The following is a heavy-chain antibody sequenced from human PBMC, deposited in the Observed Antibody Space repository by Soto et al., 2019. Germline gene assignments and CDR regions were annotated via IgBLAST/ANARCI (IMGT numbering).Heavy chain of an antibody. CDR3: ARGGSPNWFDP. V-gene: IGHV4-31*03. J-gene: IGHJ5*02. CDR1: GGSVNSDAYH. D-gene: IGHD2-15*01. Sequence: SETLSLTCTVSGGSVNSDAYHWTWIRQHPEKGLEWIGYIYYSGSTFYNPSLKSRITMSIDMSKNQFSLKLTSVTAADTAVYYCARGGSPNWFDPWGQGTLVTVSS. CDR2: IYYSGST.